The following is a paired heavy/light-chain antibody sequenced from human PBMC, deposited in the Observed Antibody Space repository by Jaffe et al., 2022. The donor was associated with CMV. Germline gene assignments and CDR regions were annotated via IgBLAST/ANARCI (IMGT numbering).Light chain of an antibody. V-gene: IGKV1-16*01. CDR3: QQFIAYPPT. Sequence: DIQMTQSPSSLSASVGDRVTITCRASQDIGNFLAWFQQKPGKAPRSLIYAASTLQVGVPSRFSGSGSGTHFTLSISSLQPEDFAIYYCQQFIAYPPTFGRGTKLE. CDR1: QDIGNF. J-gene: IGKJ2*01. CDR2: AAS.
Heavy chain of an antibody. J-gene: IGHJ4*02. CDR2: ISWNSKNI. CDR1: GFTFDDFG. D-gene: IGHD2-15*01. Sequence: DVHLVESGGGFVQPGRSLKLSCAASGFTFDDFGMHWVRQAPGKGLEWVAGISWNSKNIYYADSVKGRFTISRDNAKKSFYLEMNSLRTEDTATYYCAKDIYHCNAGFCYCLDHWGQGALVTVSA. CDR3: AKDIYHCNAGFCYCLDH. V-gene: IGHV3-9*01.